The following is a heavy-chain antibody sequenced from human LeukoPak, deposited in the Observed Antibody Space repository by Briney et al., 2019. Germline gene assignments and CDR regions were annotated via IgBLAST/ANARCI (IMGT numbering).Heavy chain of an antibody. CDR3: ARAYCGCDCYSPLDY. CDR2: IYSGGST. V-gene: IGHV3-66*02. Sequence: PGGSLRLSCAASGFTVSSNYMSWVRQAPGKGLEWVSVIYSGGSTYYADSVKGRFTISRDNSKNTLYLQMNSLRAEDTAVYYCARAYCGCDCYSPLDYWGQGTLVTVSS. CDR1: GFTVSSNY. J-gene: IGHJ4*02. D-gene: IGHD2-21*01.